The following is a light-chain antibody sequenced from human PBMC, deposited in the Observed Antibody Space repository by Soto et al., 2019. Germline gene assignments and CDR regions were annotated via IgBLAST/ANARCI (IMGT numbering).Light chain of an antibody. CDR3: QSFDTTLSGVL. Sequence: QSVLTQPPSVSGAPGQRVTISCTGTSSNIGAGYNVHWYQQFPGTAPKLLIYSNNNRPSGVPDRFSGSKSDTSASLAITGLQPEDEADYYCQSFDTTLSGVLFGGGTKVTVL. J-gene: IGLJ3*02. CDR2: SNN. V-gene: IGLV1-40*01. CDR1: SSNIGAGYN.